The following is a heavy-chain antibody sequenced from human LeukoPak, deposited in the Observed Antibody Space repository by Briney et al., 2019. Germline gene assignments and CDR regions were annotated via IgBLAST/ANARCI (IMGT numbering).Heavy chain of an antibody. V-gene: IGHV4-39*01. J-gene: IGHJ4*02. D-gene: IGHD1-7*01. CDR2: IYYSGST. Sequence: SETLSLTCTVSGGSISSSSYYWGWIRQPPGKGLEWIGSIYYSGSTYYNPSLKSRVTISVDTSKNQFSLKLSSVTAADTAAYYCARRVSWSSSGTTNYFDYWGQGTLVTVSS. CDR1: GGSISSSSYY. CDR3: ARRVSWSSSGTTNYFDY.